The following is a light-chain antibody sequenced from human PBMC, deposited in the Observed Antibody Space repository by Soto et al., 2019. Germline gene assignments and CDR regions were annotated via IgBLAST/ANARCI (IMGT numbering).Light chain of an antibody. V-gene: IGKV3-20*01. CDR2: SAS. J-gene: IGKJ2*01. Sequence: EIVLTQSPGTLSLSPGERATLSCRASQSVSISYLAWYQQKPGQAPRLLIYSASSRDTGIPDRFSGSGSETDFTLTISRLEPEDFEVYYCQQYGSSSYTFGQGTNLEIK. CDR1: QSVSISY. CDR3: QQYGSSSYT.